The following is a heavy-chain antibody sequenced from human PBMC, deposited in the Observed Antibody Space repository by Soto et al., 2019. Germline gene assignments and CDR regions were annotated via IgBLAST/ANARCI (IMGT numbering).Heavy chain of an antibody. CDR3: AKGKGVGATPDGANC. CDR2: IRSDGDTT. J-gene: IGHJ4*02. CDR1: GFTFSSYG. D-gene: IGHD1-26*01. V-gene: IGHV3-23*01. Sequence: EMQVLESGGGLVQPGGSLRLSCAASGFTFSSYGMNWVRQAPGKGLEWVSGIRSDGDTTYNADSVKGRFTVSRDTSKNTVDLKMNSLRAEDTAVYYWAKGKGVGATPDGANCWGQGTLVTVSS.